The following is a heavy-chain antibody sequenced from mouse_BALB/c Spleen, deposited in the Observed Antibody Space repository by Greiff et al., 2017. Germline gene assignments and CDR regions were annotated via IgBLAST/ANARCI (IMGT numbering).Heavy chain of an antibody. Sequence: VHVKQSGAELVKPGASVKLSCTASGFNIKDTYMHWVKQRPEQGLEWIGRIDPANGNTKYDPKFQGKATITADTSSNTAYLQLSSLTSEDTAVYYCARETATAYWGQGTLVTVSA. V-gene: IGHV14-3*02. CDR3: ARETATAY. D-gene: IGHD1-2*01. CDR2: IDPANGNT. J-gene: IGHJ3*01. CDR1: GFNIKDTY.